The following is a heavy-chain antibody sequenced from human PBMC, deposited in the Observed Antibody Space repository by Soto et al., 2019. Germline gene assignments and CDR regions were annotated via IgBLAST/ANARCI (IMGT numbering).Heavy chain of an antibody. Sequence: PSETLSLTCIVSVGSMKNNYWNWVRQPPGKGLEWIGYIYSSGSTNYNPSLRSRVTISVDAPKNQFSLRLASVTAADTAVYYCAREESNGWAIFDYWGQGTLVTVSS. J-gene: IGHJ4*02. D-gene: IGHD6-19*01. CDR3: AREESNGWAIFDY. CDR1: VGSMKNNY. CDR2: IYSSGST. V-gene: IGHV4-59*01.